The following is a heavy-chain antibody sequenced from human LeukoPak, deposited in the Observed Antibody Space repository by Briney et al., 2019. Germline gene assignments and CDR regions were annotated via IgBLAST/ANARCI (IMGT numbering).Heavy chain of an antibody. V-gene: IGHV3-23*01. D-gene: IGHD3-22*01. CDR2: IRGSGGST. J-gene: IGHJ4*02. Sequence: GGSLRLSCAASGFTFSSYAMTWVRQAPGKGLEWVSAIRGSGGSTYHADSVKGRFTIFRENAKNSLYLQMNSLRAGDTAVYYCARGSNYYDSSGYYLNFDYWGQGTLVTVSS. CDR1: GFTFSSYA. CDR3: ARGSNYYDSSGYYLNFDY.